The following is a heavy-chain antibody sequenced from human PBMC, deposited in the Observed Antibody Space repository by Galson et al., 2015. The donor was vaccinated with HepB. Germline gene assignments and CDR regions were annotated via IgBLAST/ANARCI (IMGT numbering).Heavy chain of an antibody. CDR3: ARLYASWLTALLVPEYFQD. CDR2: IYPGDSDT. J-gene: IGHJ1*01. CDR1: GYSFTTNW. Sequence: QSGAEVKKPGESLKISCKGSGYSFTTNWIGWVRQMPGKGLEWMGIIYPGDSDTRYSPSFQGQVTISVDKSISTAYLQWSSLKASDTAMYYCARLYASWLTALLVPEYFQDWGQGTLVTVSS. V-gene: IGHV5-51*01. D-gene: IGHD6-13*01.